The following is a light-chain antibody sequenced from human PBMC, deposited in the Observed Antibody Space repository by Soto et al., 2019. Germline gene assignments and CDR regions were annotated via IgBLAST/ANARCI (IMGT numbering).Light chain of an antibody. CDR3: MQSIQLPLT. V-gene: IGKV2D-29*01. CDR2: EVS. J-gene: IGKJ4*01. CDR1: ESLLHSDGKTY. Sequence: DIVITQTPLSVCFSPGRRPSTSSSATESLLHSDGKTYLYWYLQKPGQPPQLLIYEVSNRFSGVPDRFSGSGSGTDFTLKISRVEAEDVGVYYCMQSIQLPLTFGGGTKVDIK.